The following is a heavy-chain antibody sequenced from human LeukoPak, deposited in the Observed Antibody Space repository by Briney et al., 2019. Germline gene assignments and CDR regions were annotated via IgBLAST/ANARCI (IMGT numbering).Heavy chain of an antibody. D-gene: IGHD4-17*01. CDR1: GSTVSSNY. J-gene: IGHJ4*02. CDR2: IYSGGST. V-gene: IGHV3-66*01. Sequence: QPGGSLRLSCAASGSTVSSNYMSWVRQAPGKGLEWVSVIYSGGSTYYADSVKGRFTISKDNSKNTLYLQMNSLRAEDTAVYYCASTTTVTAEYDYWGQGTLVTVSS. CDR3: ASTTTVTAEYDY.